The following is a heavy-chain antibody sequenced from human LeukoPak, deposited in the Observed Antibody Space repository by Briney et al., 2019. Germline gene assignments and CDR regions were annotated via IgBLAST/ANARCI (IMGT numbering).Heavy chain of an antibody. CDR2: INHSGST. J-gene: IGHJ4*02. V-gene: IGHV4-34*01. Sequence: SETMSLTCAVYGGSFSGYYWSWIRQPPGKGLEWIGEINHSGSTNYNPSLKSRVTISVDTSKNQFSLKLSSVTAADTAVYYCAHNYDFWSGYLAYWGQGTLVTVSS. D-gene: IGHD3-3*01. CDR3: AHNYDFWSGYLAY. CDR1: GGSFSGYY.